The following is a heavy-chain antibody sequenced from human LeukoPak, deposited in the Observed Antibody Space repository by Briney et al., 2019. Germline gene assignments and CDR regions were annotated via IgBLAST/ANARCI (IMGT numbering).Heavy chain of an antibody. CDR3: ARGQVALNPQLVGPYFDY. CDR1: GGSFSGYY. V-gene: IGHV4-34*01. J-gene: IGHJ4*02. D-gene: IGHD6-13*01. Sequence: PSETLSLTCAVYGGSFSGYYWSWIRQPPGKGLEWIGEINHSGSTNYNPSLKSRVTISVDTSKNQFSLKLSSVTAADTAVYYCARGQVALNPQLVGPYFDYWGQGTLVTVSS. CDR2: INHSGST.